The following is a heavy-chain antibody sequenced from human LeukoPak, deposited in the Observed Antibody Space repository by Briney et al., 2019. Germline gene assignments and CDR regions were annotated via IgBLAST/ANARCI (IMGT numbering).Heavy chain of an antibody. CDR1: GYTFTGYY. Sequence: ASVKVSCKASGYTFTGYYMHWVRQAPGQGLEWMGWINPNSGGTNYAQKFQGRVTMTRYTSISTAYMELSRLRSDDTAVYYCASTRGWGYSSGWYVYWGQGTLVTVSS. CDR2: INPNSGGT. CDR3: ASTRGWGYSSGWYVY. V-gene: IGHV1-2*02. D-gene: IGHD6-19*01. J-gene: IGHJ4*02.